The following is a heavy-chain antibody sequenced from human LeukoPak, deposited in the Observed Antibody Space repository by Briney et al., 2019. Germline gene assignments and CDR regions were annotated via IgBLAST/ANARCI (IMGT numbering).Heavy chain of an antibody. CDR2: INTDGSST. V-gene: IGHV3-74*01. CDR3: ARAGSYRFDY. J-gene: IGHJ4*02. Sequence: PGGSLRLSCAASGFTFSSYWVHWGRQGRGKGLVWVSRINTDGSSTSYADSVKGRFTISRDNAKNTLYLQMNSLTAEDTAVYHCARAGSYRFDYWGQGTRVTVSS. D-gene: IGHD1-26*01. CDR1: GFTFSSYW.